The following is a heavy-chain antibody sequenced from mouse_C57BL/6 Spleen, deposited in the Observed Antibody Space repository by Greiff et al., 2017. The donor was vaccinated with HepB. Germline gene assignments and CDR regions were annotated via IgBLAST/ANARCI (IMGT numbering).Heavy chain of an antibody. V-gene: IGHV5-4*03. D-gene: IGHD4-1*01. Sequence: EVMLVESGGGLVKPGGSLKLSCAASGFTFSSYAMSWVRQTPEKRLEWVATISDGGSYTYYPDNVKGRFTISRDNAKNNLYLQMSHLKSEDTAMYYCARVTGTRRFDYWGQGTTLTVSS. J-gene: IGHJ2*01. CDR2: ISDGGSYT. CDR3: ARVTGTRRFDY. CDR1: GFTFSSYA.